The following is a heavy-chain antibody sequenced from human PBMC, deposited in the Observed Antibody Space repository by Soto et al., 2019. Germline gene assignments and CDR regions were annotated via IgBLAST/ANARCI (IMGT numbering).Heavy chain of an antibody. CDR2: IVVASGQT. Sequence: SVKVSCKASGSGFISSGIQWVRQAHGQRLEWIGWIVVASGQTNYAQNFRGRVAITRDTSTATAYIELTGLTSEDTAVYFCSADRPAIGVGWWVWGQGTPVPVSS. CDR3: SADRPAIGVGWWV. V-gene: IGHV1-58*02. D-gene: IGHD2-15*01. CDR1: GSGFISSG. J-gene: IGHJ6*02.